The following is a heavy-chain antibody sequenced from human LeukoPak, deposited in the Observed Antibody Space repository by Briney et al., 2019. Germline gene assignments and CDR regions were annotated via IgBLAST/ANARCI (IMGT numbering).Heavy chain of an antibody. D-gene: IGHD2-2*01. CDR1: GDSISTSNSY. V-gene: IGHV4-39*07. CDR2: IYYSGNT. Sequence: SETLSLTCTVSGDSISTSNSYWGWIRQPPGKGLEWIGSIYYSGNTYYNASLKSRVTISVDTSKNQFSLKLSSVTAADTAVYYCARGVALVVPAAISPILGWFDPWGQGTLVTVSS. J-gene: IGHJ5*02. CDR3: ARGVALVVPAAISPILGWFDP.